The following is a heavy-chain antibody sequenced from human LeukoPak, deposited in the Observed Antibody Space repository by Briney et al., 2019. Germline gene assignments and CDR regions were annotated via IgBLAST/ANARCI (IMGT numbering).Heavy chain of an antibody. CDR1: GFTFSTYS. CDR3: ARRPELGVLYYMDV. V-gene: IGHV3-48*01. J-gene: IGHJ6*03. CDR2: LSGSSGTI. Sequence: GGSLRLSCAASGFTFSTYSMNWVRQAPGKGLEWVSYLSGSSGTIYYADSVKGRFAISRDNAKNSLYLQMNSLRAEDTAVYYCARRPELGVLYYMDVWGKGTTVTVSS. D-gene: IGHD3-16*01.